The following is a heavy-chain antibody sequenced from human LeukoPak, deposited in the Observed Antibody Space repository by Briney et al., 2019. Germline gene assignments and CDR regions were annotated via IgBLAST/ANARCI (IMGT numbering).Heavy chain of an antibody. Sequence: GGSLRLSCAASGFTFSSYWMSWVRQAPGKGLEWVANIKQDGSEKYYVDSVKGRFTISRDNAKNSLYLQMNSLRAEDTAVYYCARDRDKGAVASWYFDLWGRGTLVTVSS. CDR3: ARDRDKGAVASWYFDL. J-gene: IGHJ2*01. V-gene: IGHV3-7*01. D-gene: IGHD6-19*01. CDR2: IKQDGSEK. CDR1: GFTFSSYW.